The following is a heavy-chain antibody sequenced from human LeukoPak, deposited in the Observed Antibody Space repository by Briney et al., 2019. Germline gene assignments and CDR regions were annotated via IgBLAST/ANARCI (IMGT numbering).Heavy chain of an antibody. CDR1: GYTFTSYS. CDR3: ARDDYYDSSDYYSFDY. J-gene: IGHJ4*02. Sequence: ASVKVSCKASGYTFTSYSMNWGRQAPGQGLEWMGWIDTNTGNPTYAQGFTVRFVFSLDTSVSTAYLQISSLKAEDTAVYYCARDDYYDSSDYYSFDYWGQGTLVTVSS. CDR2: IDTNTGNP. D-gene: IGHD3-22*01. V-gene: IGHV7-4-1*02.